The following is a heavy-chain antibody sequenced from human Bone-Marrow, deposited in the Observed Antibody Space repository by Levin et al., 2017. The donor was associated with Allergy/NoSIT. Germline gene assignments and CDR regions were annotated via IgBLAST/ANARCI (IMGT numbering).Heavy chain of an antibody. Sequence: PGGSLRLSCTVSGGSLTSYHWTWIRQTPGKGLEWIGHIFYSGTTNYNPSLKSRITISVDTSKNQFSLKVTSVTAADTAVYYCARVADCCYYFDFWGQGTLVTVSS. CDR2: IFYSGTT. D-gene: IGHD2-21*02. CDR3: ARVADCCYYFDF. CDR1: GGSLTSYH. J-gene: IGHJ4*02. V-gene: IGHV4-59*01.